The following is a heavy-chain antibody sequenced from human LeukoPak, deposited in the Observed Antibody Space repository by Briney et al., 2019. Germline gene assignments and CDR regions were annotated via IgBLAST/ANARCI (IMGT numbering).Heavy chain of an antibody. Sequence: GGSLRLSCAASGFSFSFYDMHWVRQPSGKGLEWVSTMRTAGDTYFPGSVRGRFTISRENDKNSLYLQMNNLKAGDTAIYYCARAIGGGASGFDFWGQGTLATVSS. CDR2: MRTAGDT. J-gene: IGHJ4*02. D-gene: IGHD2-15*01. CDR1: GFSFSFYD. V-gene: IGHV3-13*01. CDR3: ARAIGGGASGFDF.